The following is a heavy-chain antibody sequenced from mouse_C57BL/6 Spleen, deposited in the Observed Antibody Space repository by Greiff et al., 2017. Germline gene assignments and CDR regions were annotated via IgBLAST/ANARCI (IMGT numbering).Heavy chain of an antibody. CDR3: ARSITTVAPFAY. J-gene: IGHJ3*01. CDR2: INPGSGGT. V-gene: IGHV1-54*01. Sequence: VQLQESGAELVRPGASVKVSCKASGYAFTNYLIEWVKQRPGQGLEWIGVINPGSGGTNYNEKFKGKATLPADKSSSTAYLQLSSLSSEDSAVYSCARSITTVAPFAYWGQGTLVTVSA. D-gene: IGHD1-1*01. CDR1: GYAFTNYL.